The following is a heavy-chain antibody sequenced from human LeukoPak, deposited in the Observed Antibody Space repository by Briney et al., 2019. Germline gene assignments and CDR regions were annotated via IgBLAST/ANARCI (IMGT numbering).Heavy chain of an antibody. Sequence: GASVKVSCKASGYTFTNYAMHWVRQAPGQRPEWMGWINAGNGNTKYSQKFQGRVTITRDTSASTAYMELSSLRSEDTAVYYCARGLIWHFLLDSRRDSFDVWGQGTAITVSS. V-gene: IGHV1-3*01. CDR1: GYTFTNYA. J-gene: IGHJ3*01. CDR2: INAGNGNT. CDR3: ARGLIWHFLLDSRRDSFDV. D-gene: IGHD3/OR15-3a*01.